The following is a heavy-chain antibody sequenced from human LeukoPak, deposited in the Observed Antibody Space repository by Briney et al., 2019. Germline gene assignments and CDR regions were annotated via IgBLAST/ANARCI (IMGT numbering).Heavy chain of an antibody. V-gene: IGHV3-7*01. J-gene: IGHJ4*02. CDR2: IKQDGGER. D-gene: IGHD3-3*01. CDR1: GFTFRSYG. CDR3: ARGGSLEDN. Sequence: GGSLRLSCAVSGFTFRSYGMSWVRQAPGKGLEWVANIKQDGGERYYLDSVKGRFTISRDNAKNSLYLQMNNLRVEDTAVYYCARGGSLEDNWGQGTLVTVSS.